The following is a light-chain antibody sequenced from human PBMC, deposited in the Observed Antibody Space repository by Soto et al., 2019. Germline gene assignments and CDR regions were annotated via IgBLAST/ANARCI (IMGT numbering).Light chain of an antibody. CDR3: SAYTSSDTGV. CDR2: EVN. CDR1: SSDVGGYNY. Sequence: QSALTRPASVSGSPGQSITISCTGSSSDVGGYNYVSWYQQHPGKAPKLMIYEVNYRPSGVSNRFSGSKSGNTASLTISGLQAEDEADYYCSAYTSSDTGVFGTGTKLTVL. V-gene: IGLV2-14*01. J-gene: IGLJ1*01.